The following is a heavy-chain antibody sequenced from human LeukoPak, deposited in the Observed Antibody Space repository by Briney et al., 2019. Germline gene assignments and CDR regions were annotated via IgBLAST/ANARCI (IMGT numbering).Heavy chain of an antibody. Sequence: SETLSLTCTVSGGSISSYYWSWIRQPPGKGLEWIGDVYYSGSTNYNPSLKGRVTISVDTSKNQFSLKLSSVTAADTAVYYCARGGGGFDYWGQGTLVTVSS. CDR3: ARGGGGFDY. V-gene: IGHV4-59*01. D-gene: IGHD3-10*01. J-gene: IGHJ4*02. CDR2: VYYSGST. CDR1: GGSISSYY.